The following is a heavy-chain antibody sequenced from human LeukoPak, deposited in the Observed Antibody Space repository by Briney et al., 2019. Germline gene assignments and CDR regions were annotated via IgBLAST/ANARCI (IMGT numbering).Heavy chain of an antibody. CDR1: GFTFSSYS. V-gene: IGHV3-48*04. D-gene: IGHD2-15*01. CDR3: ARELGWGDIVVVVAEAPLYYYGMDV. J-gene: IGHJ6*02. CDR2: ISSSSSTI. Sequence: PGGSLRLSCAASGFTFSSYSMNWVRQAPGKGLEWVSYISSSSSTIYYADSVKGRFTISRDNAKNSLYLQMNSLRAEDTAVYYCARELGWGDIVVVVAEAPLYYYGMDVWGQGTTVTVSS.